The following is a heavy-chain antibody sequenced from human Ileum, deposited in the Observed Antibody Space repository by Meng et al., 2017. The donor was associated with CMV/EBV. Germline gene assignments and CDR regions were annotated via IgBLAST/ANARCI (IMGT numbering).Heavy chain of an antibody. CDR2: VNPNSGKT. CDR3: ARRRSWFDS. Sequence: ASVKVSCKASGYPFTNYDIYWVRQATGQGPEWMGWVNPNSGKTGYAQKFQGRLSMNRNSSIDTAYMELSSLRSDDTAVCYCARRRSWFDSWGQGTLVTVSS. CDR1: GYPFTNYD. V-gene: IGHV1-8*01. J-gene: IGHJ5*01.